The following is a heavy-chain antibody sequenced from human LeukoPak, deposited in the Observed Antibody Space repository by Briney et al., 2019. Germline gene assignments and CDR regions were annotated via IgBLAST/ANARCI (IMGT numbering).Heavy chain of an antibody. CDR1: GYTFTGYY. CDR2: INPNSGGT. J-gene: IGHJ4*02. D-gene: IGHD2-2*01. Sequence: ASVKVSCKASGYTFTGYYMHWVRQAPGQGLEWMGWINPNSGGTNYAQKFQGRVTMTRDTSISTAYMELSRLRSDDTAVYYCARGPWAFRECSSPSCYALGDDYWGQGTLVTVSS. CDR3: ARGPWAFRECSSPSCYALGDDY. V-gene: IGHV1-2*02.